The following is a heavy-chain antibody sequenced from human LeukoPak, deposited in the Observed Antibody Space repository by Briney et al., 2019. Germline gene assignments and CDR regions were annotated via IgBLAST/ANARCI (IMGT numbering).Heavy chain of an antibody. D-gene: IGHD1-7*01. CDR2: INPNSGDT. CDR3: ARGNLRELRGFDY. V-gene: IGHV1-2*02. CDR1: GYTFTGYY. J-gene: IGHJ4*02. Sequence: ASMKVSCKASGYTFTGYYMHWVRQAPGQGLERMGWINPNSGDTTYAQDFQGRVTLTRDTSINTAYMELSNLISDDTAVYYCARGNLRELRGFDYWGQGTLVTVSS.